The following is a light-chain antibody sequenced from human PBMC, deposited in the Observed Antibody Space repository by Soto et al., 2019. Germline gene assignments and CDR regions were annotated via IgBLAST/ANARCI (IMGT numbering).Light chain of an antibody. CDR2: GTS. CDR1: QSISSY. CDR3: QQIYTTPKT. Sequence: EIQMTQSPSSMSASVGDTVTITCRASQSISSYLNWYQQKPGKDLNLLIYGTSSLKSGVPSRLGGGGSGTEVTLTFSSLQIEDVATYSCQQIYTTPKTFGQGTKVDI. J-gene: IGKJ1*01. V-gene: IGKV1-39*01.